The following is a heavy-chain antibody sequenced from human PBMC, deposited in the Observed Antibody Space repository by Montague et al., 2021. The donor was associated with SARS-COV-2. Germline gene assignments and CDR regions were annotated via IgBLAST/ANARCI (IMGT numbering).Heavy chain of an antibody. J-gene: IGHJ5*02. V-gene: IGHV4-39*07. D-gene: IGHD3-22*01. CDR1: GGSISSSTYY. Sequence: SETLSLTCTVSGGSISSSTYYWGWIRQPPGKGLEWIASIYYSGSTYFNPSPKSRVAISIDTSKNQLSLKLSSVTAADTAVYYCARRPYYYDSSGQFDPWGQGVLVTVSS. CDR2: IYYSGST. CDR3: ARRPYYYDSSGQFDP.